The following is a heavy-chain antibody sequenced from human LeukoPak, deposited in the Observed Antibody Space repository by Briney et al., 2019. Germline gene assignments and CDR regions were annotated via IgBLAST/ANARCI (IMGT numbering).Heavy chain of an antibody. V-gene: IGHV6-1*01. Sequence: SQTLSLTCAISGDSVSSNTAAWNWIRQSPSRGLEWLGRTYYRSKWYDDYAVSVKSRITINPDTSKTQFSLKLTSVTAADTAVYYCAMVEPKSGYSYYYYMDVWGKGTTVTVSS. CDR2: TYYRSKWYD. CDR3: AMVEPKSGYSYYYYMDV. J-gene: IGHJ6*03. CDR1: GDSVSSNTAA. D-gene: IGHD3-22*01.